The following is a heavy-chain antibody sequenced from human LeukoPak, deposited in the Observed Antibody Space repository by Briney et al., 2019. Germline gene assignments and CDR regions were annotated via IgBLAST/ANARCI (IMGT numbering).Heavy chain of an antibody. CDR2: ISSSSSHT. V-gene: IGHV3-21*01. D-gene: IGHD1-14*01. J-gene: IGHJ4*02. CDR3: AKGGGITDYARFDY. Sequence: GGSLRLSCAASGFTFNNYGINWVRQAPVKGLEWVSSISSSSSHTYYADSVKGRFTVSRDNAKNSLYLQMNSLRAEDTAVYYCAKGGGITDYARFDYWGQGTLVTVSS. CDR1: GFTFNNYG.